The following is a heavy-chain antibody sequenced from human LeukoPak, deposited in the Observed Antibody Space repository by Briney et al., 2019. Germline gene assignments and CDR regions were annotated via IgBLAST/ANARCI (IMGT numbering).Heavy chain of an antibody. CDR2: INPSGGST. V-gene: IGHV1-46*01. D-gene: IGHD6-19*01. J-gene: IGHJ4*02. CDR1: GYTFTSYY. Sequence: ASVKVSCKASGYTFTSYYMHWVRQAPGQGLEWMGIINPSGGSTSYAQKFQGRVTMTRDTSTSTVYMELSSLRSEDTAVYYCARDLDLVSVAGTNPSSDYWGQGTLVTVSS. CDR3: ARDLDLVSVAGTNPSSDY.